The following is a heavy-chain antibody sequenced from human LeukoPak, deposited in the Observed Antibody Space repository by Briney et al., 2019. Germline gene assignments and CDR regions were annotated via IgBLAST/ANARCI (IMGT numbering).Heavy chain of an antibody. Sequence: SETLSLTCSVSSDSISTHSWSWIRQPAGKKLEWIGHISPSGNTNYNPSLKSRVTMSVDTSKNHFSLKLGSVSATDTAVYYCVSPRGFSYGYFDYWGQGTLVTVSS. CDR2: ISPSGNT. CDR1: SDSISTHS. J-gene: IGHJ4*02. V-gene: IGHV4-4*07. D-gene: IGHD5-18*01. CDR3: VSPRGFSYGYFDY.